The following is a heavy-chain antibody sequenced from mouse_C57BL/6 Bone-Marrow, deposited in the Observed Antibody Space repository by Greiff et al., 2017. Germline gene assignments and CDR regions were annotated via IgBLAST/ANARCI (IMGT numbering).Heavy chain of an antibody. Sequence: EVQLMESGGGLVQPGGSLKLSCAASGFTFSDYYMYWVRQTPEKRLEWVAYISNGGGSTYYPDTVKGRFTISRDNAKNTLYLQMSRLKSEDTAMYYCARPDDGYYPGYFDYWGQGTTLTVSS. CDR1: GFTFSDYY. D-gene: IGHD2-3*01. J-gene: IGHJ2*01. V-gene: IGHV5-12*01. CDR2: ISNGGGST. CDR3: ARPDDGYYPGYFDY.